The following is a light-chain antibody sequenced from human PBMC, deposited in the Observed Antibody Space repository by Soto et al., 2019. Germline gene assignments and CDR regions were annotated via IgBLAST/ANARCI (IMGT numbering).Light chain of an antibody. CDR3: QVRDVWPS. CDR1: QGVGTS. V-gene: IGKV3-11*01. J-gene: IGKJ1*01. Sequence: IVLTQSPVTLALSPGERAVLSCRASQGVGTSLAWYQHKPGQAPRLFIYDASKRAPGIPARFSGSGSGTDFTLTISSLEREDIAVYYCQVRDVWPSFGQGTKVEIK. CDR2: DAS.